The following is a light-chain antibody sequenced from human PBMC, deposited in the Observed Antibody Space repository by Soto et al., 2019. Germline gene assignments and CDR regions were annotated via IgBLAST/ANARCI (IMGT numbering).Light chain of an antibody. CDR3: AAWDDSLSGLV. CDR1: SSNIGSNY. J-gene: IGLJ7*01. Sequence: QSVLTQPPSASGTPGQRVTISCSGGSSNIGSNYVSWYQQLPGTAPKVLIYRNNQRPSGVPDRFSGSKSGPSGSLAISGLRSEDEDDYYCAAWDDSLSGLVFGGGTQLTVL. CDR2: RNN. V-gene: IGLV1-47*01.